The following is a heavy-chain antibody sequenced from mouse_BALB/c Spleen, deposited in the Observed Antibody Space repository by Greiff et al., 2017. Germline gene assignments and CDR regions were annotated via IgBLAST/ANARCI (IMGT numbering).Heavy chain of an antibody. CDR1: GFSLTGYG. CDR3: ATLLLRLRGYAMDY. D-gene: IGHD1-2*01. Sequence: QVQLKESGPGLVAPSQSLSITCTVSGFSLTGYGVNWVRQPPGKGLEWLGMIWGDGSTDYNSALKSRLSISKDNSKSQVFLKMNSLQTDDTARYYCATLLLRLRGYAMDYWGQGTSVTVSA. J-gene: IGHJ4*01. V-gene: IGHV2-6-7*01. CDR2: IWGDGST.